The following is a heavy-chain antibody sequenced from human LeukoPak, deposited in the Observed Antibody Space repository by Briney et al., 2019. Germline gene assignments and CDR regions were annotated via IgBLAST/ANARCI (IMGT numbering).Heavy chain of an antibody. J-gene: IGHJ4*02. Sequence: GSLRLSCAASGFTFSDYYWTWIRQPPGKGLEWIGEIYHSGSTNYNPSLKSRVTISVDTSKNQFSLELYSVTAADTAVYYCARGGDYGDYVFHYWGQGTLVTVSS. V-gene: IGHV4-34*01. CDR2: IYHSGST. CDR1: GFTFSDYY. CDR3: ARGGDYGDYVFHY. D-gene: IGHD4-17*01.